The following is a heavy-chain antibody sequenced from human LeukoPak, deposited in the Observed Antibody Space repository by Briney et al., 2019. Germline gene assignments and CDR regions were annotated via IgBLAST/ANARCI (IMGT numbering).Heavy chain of an antibody. Sequence: GGSLRLSCAASGFTFSSYSMNWVRQAPGKGLEWVSSISSSSSYIYYADSVKGRFTISRDNSKNTLYLQMNSLRAEDTAVYYCAKDLGYCSGGSCYPGSFDYWGQGTLVTVSS. J-gene: IGHJ4*02. CDR3: AKDLGYCSGGSCYPGSFDY. CDR1: GFTFSSYS. CDR2: ISSSSSYI. V-gene: IGHV3-21*04. D-gene: IGHD2-15*01.